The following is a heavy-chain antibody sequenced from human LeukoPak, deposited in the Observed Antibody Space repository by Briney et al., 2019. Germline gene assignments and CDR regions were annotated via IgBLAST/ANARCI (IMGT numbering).Heavy chain of an antibody. CDR3: ERDRCSGGSCGLDY. D-gene: IGHD2-15*01. J-gene: IGHJ4*02. V-gene: IGHV3-11*04. Sequence: GGSLRLSCAASGFTDSSNYMSWVRQAPGKGPEWVSYISSSGSTIYYADSVKGRFTISRDNAKNSLYLQMNSLRAEDTAVYYCERDRCSGGSCGLDYWGQGTLVTVSS. CDR1: GFTDSSNY. CDR2: ISSSGSTI.